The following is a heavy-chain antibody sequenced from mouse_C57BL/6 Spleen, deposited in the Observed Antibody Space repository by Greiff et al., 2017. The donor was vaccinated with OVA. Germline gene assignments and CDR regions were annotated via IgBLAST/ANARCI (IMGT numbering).Heavy chain of an antibody. D-gene: IGHD2-3*01. V-gene: IGHV14-3*01. CDR2: IDPSNGNT. CDR1: GFNIKNTY. Sequence: EVQLQQSVAELVRPGASVKLSCTASGFNIKNTYMHWVKQRPEQGLEWIGRIDPSNGNTKYAPKFPGKAAITADTSSNTAYLQLSSLTSEYTAIYFCARESYDGYYVGYFDVWGTGTTVTVSS. J-gene: IGHJ1*03. CDR3: ARESYDGYYVGYFDV.